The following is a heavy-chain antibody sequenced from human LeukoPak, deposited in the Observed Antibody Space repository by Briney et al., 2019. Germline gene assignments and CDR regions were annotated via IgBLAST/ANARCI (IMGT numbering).Heavy chain of an antibody. CDR3: AVPQGYYYDSSGYDY. D-gene: IGHD3-22*01. Sequence: SVKVSCKASGGTFSSYAISWVRQAPGQGLEWMGRIIPILGIANYAQKFQGRVTITADKSTSTAYMELSSLRSEDTAVYYCAVPQGYYYDSSGYDYWGQGTLVTVSS. CDR1: GGTFSSYA. J-gene: IGHJ4*02. V-gene: IGHV1-69*04. CDR2: IIPILGIA.